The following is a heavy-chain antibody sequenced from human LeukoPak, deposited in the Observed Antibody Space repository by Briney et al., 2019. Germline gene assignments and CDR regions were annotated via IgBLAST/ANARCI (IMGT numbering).Heavy chain of an antibody. CDR2: IISSSSYI. D-gene: IGHD2-15*01. CDR1: GFTFSTYS. CDR3: ARDPQYCSGGSCYSFDY. V-gene: IGHV3-21*01. Sequence: KTGGYLRLSCAASGFTFSTYSMNWVRQAPGKGLEWVSSIISSSSYIYYADSVKGRFTISRDNAKNSLYLQMNSLRAEDTAVYYCARDPQYCSGGSCYSFDYWGQGTLVTASS. J-gene: IGHJ4*02.